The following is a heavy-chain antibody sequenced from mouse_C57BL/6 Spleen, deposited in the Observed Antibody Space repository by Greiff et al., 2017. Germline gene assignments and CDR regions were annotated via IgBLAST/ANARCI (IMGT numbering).Heavy chain of an antibody. V-gene: IGHV3-6*01. Sequence: EVQLQESGPGLVKPSQSLSLTCSVTGYSITSGYYWNWIRQFPGNKLEWMGYISYDGSNNYNPSHKNRISITRDTSKNQFFLKLNSVTTEDTATYYCARDPSYYGYDDGFAYWGQGTLVTVSA. J-gene: IGHJ3*01. CDR2: ISYDGSN. CDR3: ARDPSYYGYDDGFAY. CDR1: GYSITSGYY. D-gene: IGHD2-2*01.